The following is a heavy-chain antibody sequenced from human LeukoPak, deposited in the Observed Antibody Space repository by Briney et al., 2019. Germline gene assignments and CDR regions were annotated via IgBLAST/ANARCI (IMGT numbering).Heavy chain of an antibody. J-gene: IGHJ4*02. CDR1: GYTFTSYG. Sequence: ASVKVSCKASGYTFTSYGISWVRQAPGQGLEWMGWISAYNGNTNYAQKLQGRVTMTTDTSTSTAYMKLRSLRSDDTAVYYCARGRITAWLYYDILTEFVYWGQRTLVTVSS. CDR3: ARGRITAWLYYDILTEFVY. D-gene: IGHD3-9*01. V-gene: IGHV1-18*04. CDR2: ISAYNGNT.